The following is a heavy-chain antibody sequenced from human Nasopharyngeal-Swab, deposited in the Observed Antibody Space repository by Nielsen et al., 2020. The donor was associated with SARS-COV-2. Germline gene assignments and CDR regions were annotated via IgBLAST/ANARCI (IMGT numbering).Heavy chain of an antibody. J-gene: IGHJ4*02. V-gene: IGHV3-23*01. D-gene: IGHD3-16*01. Sequence: GESLKISCAASGFTFISYAMSWVRQAPGKGLEWVSAISGSGGSTYYADSVKGRFTISRDNSKNTLYLQMNSLKTEDTAVYYCTTDSGGASGVSYWGQGTLVTVSS. CDR3: TTDSGGASGVSY. CDR2: ISGSGGST. CDR1: GFTFISYA.